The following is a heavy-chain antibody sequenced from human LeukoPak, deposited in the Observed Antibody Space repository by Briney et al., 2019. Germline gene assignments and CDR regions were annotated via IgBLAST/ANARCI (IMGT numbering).Heavy chain of an antibody. CDR1: GFTFSSYA. D-gene: IGHD3-22*01. Sequence: HPGGSLRLSCAASGFTFSSYAMTWVRQAPGKGLEWVSGISGSGGSTYFADSVKGRFTISRDNSKNTLYLQMNSLRAEDTAVYYCVKGTLAHYYGSSGYYHLSFDYWGQGTLVTVSS. V-gene: IGHV3-23*01. J-gene: IGHJ4*02. CDR2: ISGSGGST. CDR3: VKGTLAHYYGSSGYYHLSFDY.